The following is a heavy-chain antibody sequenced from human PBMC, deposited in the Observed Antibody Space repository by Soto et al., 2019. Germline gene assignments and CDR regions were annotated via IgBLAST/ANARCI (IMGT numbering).Heavy chain of an antibody. J-gene: IGHJ6*02. CDR2: IIPIFGTA. CDR1: GGTFSSYA. Sequence: QVQLVQSGAEVKKPGSSVKVSCKASGGTFSSYAISWVRQAPGQGLEWMGGIIPIFGTANYAQKFQGRVTITADESTSTAYMELSSLRSEDTAVYYCARGPRLLPNYYYYYYGMDVWGQGTTVTVSS. CDR3: ARGPRLLPNYYYYYYGMDV. D-gene: IGHD3-22*01. V-gene: IGHV1-69*01.